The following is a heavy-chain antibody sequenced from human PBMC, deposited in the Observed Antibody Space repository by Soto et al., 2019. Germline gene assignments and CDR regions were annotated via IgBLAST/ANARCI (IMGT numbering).Heavy chain of an antibody. CDR3: AMVSSGSRDTDY. Sequence: GSSVKPSCKAPGCSFTSSAVQWVRPARGQRLEWIGWIVVGSGNTNYAQKFQERVTITRDMSTSTAYMELSSMRSEDTAVYYCAMVSSGSRDTDYPGQATLLTLSS. J-gene: IGHJ4*02. CDR2: IVVGSGNT. V-gene: IGHV1-58*01. D-gene: IGHD3-22*01. CDR1: GCSFTSSA.